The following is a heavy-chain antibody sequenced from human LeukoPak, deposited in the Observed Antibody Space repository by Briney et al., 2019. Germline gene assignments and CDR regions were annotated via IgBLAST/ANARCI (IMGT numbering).Heavy chain of an antibody. Sequence: SETLSLTCTVSGGSISSSSYYWGWIRQPPGKGLEWIGSLYYSGSTYYNPSLKSRVTISVDTSKNQFSLTLSSVTAADTAVYYCPRLPDCSSSSCYLPYNWFDSWGRGTLVTVSS. J-gene: IGHJ5*01. D-gene: IGHD2-2*01. CDR1: GGSISSSSYY. V-gene: IGHV4-39*01. CDR3: PRLPDCSSSSCYLPYNWFDS. CDR2: LYYSGST.